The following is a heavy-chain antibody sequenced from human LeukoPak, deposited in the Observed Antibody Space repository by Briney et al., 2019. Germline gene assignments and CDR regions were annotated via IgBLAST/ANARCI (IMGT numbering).Heavy chain of an antibody. D-gene: IGHD2-21*01. Sequence: PGGSLRLSCIASGFSFSNYNMNWVRQAPGKGLEWISYITSSSSVKQYADYVKGRFTVSRDNAKNSLYLQINSLRAEDTAIYYCARDHVDGGGGYSRRGDYWRQGTLVTVSS. CDR1: GFSFSNYN. CDR2: ITSSSSVK. V-gene: IGHV3-48*01. J-gene: IGHJ4*02. CDR3: ARDHVDGGGGYSRRGDY.